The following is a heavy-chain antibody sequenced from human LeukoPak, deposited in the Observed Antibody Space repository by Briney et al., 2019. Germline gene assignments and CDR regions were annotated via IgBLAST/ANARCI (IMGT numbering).Heavy chain of an antibody. CDR3: ARSLSRTTGVDY. Sequence: ASVKVSCKASGYTFTSYAMHLVRQAPGQRLEWMGWINAGNGNTKYSQKFQGRVTITRDTSESTAYMELSSLRSEDTAVYYCARSLSRTTGVDYWGEGTLVTVSS. V-gene: IGHV1-3*01. CDR2: INAGNGNT. CDR1: GYTFTSYA. J-gene: IGHJ4*02. D-gene: IGHD4-17*01.